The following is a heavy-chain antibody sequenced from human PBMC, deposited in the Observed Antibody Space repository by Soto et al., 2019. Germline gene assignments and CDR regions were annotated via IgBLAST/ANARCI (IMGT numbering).Heavy chain of an antibody. Sequence: QVQLVESGGGVVQPGRSLRLSCAASGYIFSNYGMHWVRQAPGKGLEGVAVTSYDGSKKYYADSVKGRFTISKDNSKNTVYLQLNSLRIEATAVYYCAKWGLSGHGMDVWGQGTTVTVSS. CDR2: TSYDGSKK. CDR3: AKWGLSGHGMDV. CDR1: GYIFSNYG. J-gene: IGHJ6*02. D-gene: IGHD7-27*01. V-gene: IGHV3-30*18.